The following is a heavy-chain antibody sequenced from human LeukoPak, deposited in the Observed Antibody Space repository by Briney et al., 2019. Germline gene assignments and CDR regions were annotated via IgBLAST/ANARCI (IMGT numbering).Heavy chain of an antibody. V-gene: IGHV3-30-3*01. CDR2: ISYDGNNK. CDR1: GFTFSNYV. D-gene: IGHD4-11*01. Sequence: GGSLRLSCAASGFTFSNYVMHWVRQAPGKGLEWVAVISYDGNNKHYADSVKGRITTSRDNSKNTLYLQVLSLRGEDTAVYYCARQSDYSKDYFDYWGQGTPVTVYS. CDR3: ARQSDYSKDYFDY. J-gene: IGHJ4*02.